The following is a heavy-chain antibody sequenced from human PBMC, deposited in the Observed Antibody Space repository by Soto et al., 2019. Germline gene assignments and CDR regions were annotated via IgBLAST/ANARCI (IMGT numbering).Heavy chain of an antibody. J-gene: IGHJ6*03. CDR1: GYTFTSYD. CDR2: MNPNSGNT. Sequence: GASVKVSCKASGYTFTSYDSNWVRQATGQGLEWMGWMNPNSGNTGYAQKFQGRVTMTRNTSISTAYMELSSLRSEDTAVYYCARGKYSSSSENYYYYMDVWGKGTTVTVSS. CDR3: ARGKYSSSSENYYYYMDV. D-gene: IGHD6-6*01. V-gene: IGHV1-8*01.